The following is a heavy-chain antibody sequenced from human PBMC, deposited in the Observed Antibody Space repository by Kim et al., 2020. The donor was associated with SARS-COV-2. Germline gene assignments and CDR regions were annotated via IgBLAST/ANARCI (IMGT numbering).Heavy chain of an antibody. J-gene: IGHJ4*02. CDR3: ARHSPGTKNTFDY. Sequence: SETLSLTCTVSGGSISNYFWSWIRQPPGKGLEWIGYIYYSGSPNYNPSLKTRVTISVDTPKNQFSLKLSSVTAADTAVYYCARHSPGTKNTFDYWGQGTLVTVAS. CDR2: IYYSGSP. D-gene: IGHD1-1*01. V-gene: IGHV4-59*08. CDR1: GGSISNYF.